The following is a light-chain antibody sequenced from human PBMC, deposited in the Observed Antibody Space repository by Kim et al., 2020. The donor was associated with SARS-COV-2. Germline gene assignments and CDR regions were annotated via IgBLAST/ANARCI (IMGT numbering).Light chain of an antibody. CDR3: CSYTRASIWV. Sequence: QSALTQPASVSGSPGQSITISCTGTSSDVGYYNFVSWYQQHPGKGPQLIIVDVNKRPSGVSVRFSGSKSGNTASLTISGLQPEDEADYYCCSYTRASIWVFGGGTKLTVL. V-gene: IGLV2-23*02. CDR1: SSDVGYYNF. J-gene: IGLJ3*02. CDR2: DVN.